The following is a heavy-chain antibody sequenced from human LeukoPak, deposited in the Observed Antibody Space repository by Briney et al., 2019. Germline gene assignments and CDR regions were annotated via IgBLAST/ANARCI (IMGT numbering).Heavy chain of an antibody. D-gene: IGHD2-15*01. V-gene: IGHV1-3*01. J-gene: IGHJ4*02. CDR3: ARDVLQGCSGGSCSFDY. CDR1: GYTFTSYA. CDR2: INAGNGNT. Sequence: ASVKVSCKASGYTFTSYAMHWVRQAPGQRLEWMGWINAGNGNTKYSQKFQGRVTITRDTSASTAYMELSSLRSEDTAVYYCARDVLQGCSGGSCSFDYWGQGTLVTVSS.